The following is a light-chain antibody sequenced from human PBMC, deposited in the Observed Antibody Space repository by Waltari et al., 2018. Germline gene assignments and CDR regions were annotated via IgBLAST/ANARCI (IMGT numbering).Light chain of an antibody. V-gene: IGKV3-11*01. CDR1: QSVSSY. CDR2: DAS. Sequence: EIVLTQSPATLPLSPGERATLPCRASQSVSSYLAWYQQKPGQAPRLLIYDASNRATGIPARFSGSGSGTDFTLTISSLQPEDFATYYCQQSYSTWTFGQGTKVEIK. J-gene: IGKJ1*01. CDR3: QQSYSTWT.